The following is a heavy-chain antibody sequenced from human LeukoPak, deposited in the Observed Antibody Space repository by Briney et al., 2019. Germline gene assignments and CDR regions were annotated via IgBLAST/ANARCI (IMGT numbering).Heavy chain of an antibody. V-gene: IGHV4-4*07. CDR3: ACSGSYYSNWFDP. CDR1: GGSISSYY. CDR2: IYTSGST. J-gene: IGHJ5*02. Sequence: SETLSLTCTVSGGSISSYYWSWIRQPAGKGLEWIGRIYTSGSTNYNPSLKSRVTMSVDTSKDQFSLKLSSVTAADTAVYYCACSGSYYSNWFDPWGQGTLVTVSS. D-gene: IGHD3-10*02.